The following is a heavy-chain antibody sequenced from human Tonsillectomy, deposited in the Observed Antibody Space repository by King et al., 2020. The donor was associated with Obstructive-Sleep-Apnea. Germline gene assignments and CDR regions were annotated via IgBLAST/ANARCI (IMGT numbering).Heavy chain of an antibody. V-gene: IGHV3-48*04. D-gene: IGHD5-24*01. CDR1: GFTFSSYS. CDR2: ISISGSDM. Sequence: VQLVESGGGLVQPGGSLRLSCAASGFTFSSYSMNWVRQAPGKGLEWVSFISISGSDMYYADSVKGRFTISRDNAKNSLYLQMNSLRPEHTAVFYCARDHNWAFDHWGQGTLVTVSS. CDR3: ARDHNWAFDH. J-gene: IGHJ4*02.